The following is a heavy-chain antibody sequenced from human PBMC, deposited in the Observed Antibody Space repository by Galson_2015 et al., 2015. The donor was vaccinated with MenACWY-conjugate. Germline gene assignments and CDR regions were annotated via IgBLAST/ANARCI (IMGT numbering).Heavy chain of an antibody. Sequence: SLRLSCAVSGFPFSSYAMTWVRQAPGKGLEWVSTISDSGRTTYYADSVQGRFTISRDNSKNKVFLQMNSLRAGDAAAYYCAKDLVKNYEMLTGYFSDWGQGALVTVSS. CDR3: AKDLVKNYEMLTGYFSD. CDR2: ISDSGRTT. CDR1: GFPFSSYA. V-gene: IGHV3-23*01. D-gene: IGHD3-9*01. J-gene: IGHJ4*02.